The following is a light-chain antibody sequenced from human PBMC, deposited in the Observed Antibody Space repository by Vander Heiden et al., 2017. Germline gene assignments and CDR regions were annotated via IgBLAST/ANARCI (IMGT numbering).Light chain of an antibody. CDR3: QQYGTSPVT. J-gene: IGKJ5*01. CDR1: QNVNSNF. CDR2: GTS. Sequence: EIVLTQSPDTLSLSPGERATISCRASQNVNSNFLAWYQQKPGQAPRLLMSGTSTRATGVPDRFSGGGSGTDFTLTVNRLESEDCAVYFCQQYGTSPVTFGQGTRLELK. V-gene: IGKV3-20*01.